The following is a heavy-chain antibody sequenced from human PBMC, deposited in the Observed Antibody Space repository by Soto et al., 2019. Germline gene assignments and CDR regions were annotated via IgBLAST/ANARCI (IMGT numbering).Heavy chain of an antibody. CDR3: ARDSLGYCSGGSCYSLGGYYYYYYGMDV. CDR1: GFTFSSYS. D-gene: IGHD2-15*01. J-gene: IGHJ6*02. Sequence: KPGGSLRLSCAASGFTFSSYSMNWVRQAPGKGLEWVSSISSSSSYIYYADSVKGRFTISRDNAKNSLYLQMNSLRAEDTAVYYCARDSLGYCSGGSCYSLGGYYYYYYGMDVWGQGTTVTVSS. V-gene: IGHV3-21*01. CDR2: ISSSSSYI.